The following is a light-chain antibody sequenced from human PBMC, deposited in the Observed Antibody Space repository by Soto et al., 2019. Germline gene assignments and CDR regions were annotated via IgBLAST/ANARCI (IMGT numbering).Light chain of an antibody. CDR2: AAS. Sequence: DIQMTQSPSSLSASVGDRVTITCRASQSIGKHLNWYQQKPGKAPKFLIYAASNLQSGVPSRFSGSGSGTDFTLTVNSLQPEDFETYYCQQGYTSAITFGQGTRLEIK. J-gene: IGKJ5*01. CDR1: QSIGKH. V-gene: IGKV1-39*01. CDR3: QQGYTSAIT.